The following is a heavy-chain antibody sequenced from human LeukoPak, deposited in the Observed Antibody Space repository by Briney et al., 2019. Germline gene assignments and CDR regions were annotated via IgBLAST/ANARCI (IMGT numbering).Heavy chain of an antibody. V-gene: IGHV3-73*01. J-gene: IGHJ4*02. Sequence: GGSLRLSCAASGFTFSGSAMHWVRQASGRGLEWVGRIRSKANSYATAYAASVKGRFTISRDDSKNTAYLQMNSLKTEDTAVYYCTPHSDYGLYYFDYWGQGTLVTVSS. CDR1: GFTFSGSA. CDR3: TPHSDYGLYYFDY. D-gene: IGHD4-17*01. CDR2: IRSKANSYAT.